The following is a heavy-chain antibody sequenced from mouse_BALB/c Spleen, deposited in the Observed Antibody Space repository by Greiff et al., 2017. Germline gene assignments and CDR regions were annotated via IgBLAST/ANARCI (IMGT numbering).Heavy chain of an antibody. Sequence: EVKVEESGGGLVKPGGSLKLSCAASGFTFSSYAMSWVRQTPEKRLEWVASISSGGSTYYPDSVKGRFTISRDNARNILYLQMSSLRSEDTAMYYCARGNYVAYWGQGTLVTVSA. CDR1: GFTFSSYA. CDR2: ISSGGST. J-gene: IGHJ3*01. D-gene: IGHD2-1*01. CDR3: ARGNYVAY. V-gene: IGHV5-6-5*01.